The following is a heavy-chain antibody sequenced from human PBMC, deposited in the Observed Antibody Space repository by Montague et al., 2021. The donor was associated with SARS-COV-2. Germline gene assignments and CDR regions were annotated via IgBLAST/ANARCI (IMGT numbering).Heavy chain of an antibody. CDR2: INHSGST. CDR1: GGSFSGYY. V-gene: IGHV4-34*01. Sequence: SETLSLTCAVNGGSFSGYYWNWIRQPPGKGLEWIGEINHSGSTSYNPSLKSRVTMSVDTSKNQFSLKLSSVTAADTAVYYCARGARQGYGFRLGSFDSWGQGTLVTVSS. D-gene: IGHD3-10*01. CDR3: ARGARQGYGFRLGSFDS. J-gene: IGHJ4*02.